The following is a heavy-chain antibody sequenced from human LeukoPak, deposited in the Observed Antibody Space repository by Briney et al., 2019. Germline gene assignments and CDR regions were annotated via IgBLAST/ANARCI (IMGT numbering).Heavy chain of an antibody. CDR3: ARGTHASGWYN. D-gene: IGHD6-19*01. CDR2: TYYRSKWYN. CDR1: RDSVSTNSVV. Sequence: SQTLSLTCVISRDSVSTNSVVWNWIRQSPSRGLEWLGRTYYRSKWYNDYAVSVKSRITINPDTSKNQFSLQLNSVTPEDTAVYYCARGTHASGWYNWGQGTLVTVSS. V-gene: IGHV6-1*01. J-gene: IGHJ4*02.